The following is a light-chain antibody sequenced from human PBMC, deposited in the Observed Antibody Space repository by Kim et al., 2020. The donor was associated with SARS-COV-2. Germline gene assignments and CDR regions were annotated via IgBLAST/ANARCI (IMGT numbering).Light chain of an antibody. Sequence: QSVLTQPPSVSGAPGQRVTISCTGISSNIGAGYEVHWYQQLPGTAPKRLIYGDINRPSGVPDRFSGSKSGTSASLAITGLQTEDEADYYCQSYDNSLRGYVFGSGTKVTVL. CDR2: GDI. J-gene: IGLJ1*01. CDR1: SSNIGAGYE. V-gene: IGLV1-40*01. CDR3: QSYDNSLRGYV.